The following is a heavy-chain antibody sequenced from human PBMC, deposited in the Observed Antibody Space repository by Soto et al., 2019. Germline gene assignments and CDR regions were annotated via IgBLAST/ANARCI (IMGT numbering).Heavy chain of an antibody. CDR2: IIPIFGTA. CDR1: GGTFSSYA. J-gene: IGHJ6*02. Sequence: QVQLVQSGAEVKKPGSSVKVSCKASGGTFSSYAISWVRQAPGQGLEWMGGIIPIFGTANYAQKFQGRVTITADESTSTAYMELSSLRSEDTAVYYCARDVTTGRAVAGTGGMDVWGQGTTVTVSS. CDR3: ARDVTTGRAVAGTGGMDV. D-gene: IGHD6-19*01. V-gene: IGHV1-69*12.